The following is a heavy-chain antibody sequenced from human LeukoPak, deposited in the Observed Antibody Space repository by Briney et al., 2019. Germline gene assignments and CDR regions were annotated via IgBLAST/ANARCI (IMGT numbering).Heavy chain of an antibody. J-gene: IGHJ4*02. V-gene: IGHV5-51*01. CDR2: IYPGDSDT. Sequence: GESLKISCKGSGYSFTSYWIGWVRQMPGKGLEWMGIIYPGDSDTRYSPSFQGQVTISADKSISTAYLQWSSLKASDTAMYYCAGLIAAAGTPYYFDYWGKGTLVTVSS. D-gene: IGHD6-13*01. CDR3: AGLIAAAGTPYYFDY. CDR1: GYSFTSYW.